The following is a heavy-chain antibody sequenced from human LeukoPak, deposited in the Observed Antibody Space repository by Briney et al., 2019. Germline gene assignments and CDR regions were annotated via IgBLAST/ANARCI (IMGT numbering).Heavy chain of an antibody. D-gene: IGHD3-10*01. V-gene: IGHV1-69*13. Sequence: SVKVSCKASGGTFSSYAISWVRQAPGQGLEWMGGIIPIFGTANYAQKFQGRVTITADESTSTAYMELSSLRSEDTAMYYCARNGGFGELFPLYFDYWGQGTLVTVSS. CDR2: IIPIFGTA. CDR1: GGTFSSYA. CDR3: ARNGGFGELFPLYFDY. J-gene: IGHJ4*02.